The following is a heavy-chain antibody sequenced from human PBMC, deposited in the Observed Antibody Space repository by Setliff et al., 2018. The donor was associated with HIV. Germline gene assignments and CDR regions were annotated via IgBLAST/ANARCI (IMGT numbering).Heavy chain of an antibody. CDR1: GYSFTSYW. D-gene: IGHD7-27*01. J-gene: IGHJ6*03. CDR2: VYPGDSNT. CDR3: ARLALGIHYHYMDV. Sequence: HGESLKISCKGSGYSFTSYWIGWVRQMPGKGLEWMGIVYPGDSNTRYSPSFQGQVTISADQSVSTAYLQWSSLKASDNAMYYCARLALGIHYHYMDVWGKGTTVTVSS. V-gene: IGHV5-51*01.